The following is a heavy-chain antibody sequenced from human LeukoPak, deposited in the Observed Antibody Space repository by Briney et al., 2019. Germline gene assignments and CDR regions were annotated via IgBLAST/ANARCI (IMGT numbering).Heavy chain of an antibody. CDR1: GDRVSSNSAA. Sequence: SQTLSLTCAISGDRVSSNSAAWNWIRQSPSRGLEWLWRTYYRSRWNNEYALSVKSRITIIPDTSKNHFSLQLNSVTPADTAVNYCARVPGIAAAGDRYFDYCSQGTLVTVSS. CDR2: TYYRSRWNN. V-gene: IGHV6-1*01. CDR3: ARVPGIAAAGDRYFDY. J-gene: IGHJ4*02. D-gene: IGHD6-13*01.